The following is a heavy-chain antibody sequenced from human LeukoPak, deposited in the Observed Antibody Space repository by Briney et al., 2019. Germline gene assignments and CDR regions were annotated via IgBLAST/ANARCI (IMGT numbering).Heavy chain of an antibody. J-gene: IGHJ4*02. D-gene: IGHD3-22*01. CDR2: ICYARRNN. CDR3: ARVSYDSSGYYYRYFDY. CDR1: GFPFSNFG. V-gene: IGHV3-33*01. Sequence: PGGSLRLSWAASGFPFSNFGLHWVRQAPAKGLQGVALICYARRNNYYADSVPGRFTISRNNSKNTLYLQMNSLRAEDTALYYCARVSYDSSGYYYRYFDYWGQGTLVTVSS.